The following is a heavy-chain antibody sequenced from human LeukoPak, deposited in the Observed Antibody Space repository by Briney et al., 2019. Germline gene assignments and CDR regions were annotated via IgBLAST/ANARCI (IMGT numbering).Heavy chain of an antibody. Sequence: PSETLSLTCAVSGGSISSGGYYWSWIRQHPGKGLEWIGYIYYSGSTYYNPSLKSRVTISVDTSKNQFSLKLSPVTAADTAVYYCARADVVTFDYWGQGTLVTVSS. CDR3: ARADVVTFDY. CDR1: GGSISSGGYY. D-gene: IGHD4-23*01. V-gene: IGHV4-31*11. CDR2: IYYSGST. J-gene: IGHJ4*02.